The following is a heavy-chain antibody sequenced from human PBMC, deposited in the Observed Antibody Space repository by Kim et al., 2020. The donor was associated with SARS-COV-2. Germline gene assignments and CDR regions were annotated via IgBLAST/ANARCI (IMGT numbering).Heavy chain of an antibody. CDR3: ARATIYYGMDV. D-gene: IGHD1-26*01. Sequence: GYAKKVQGRVTMTRSTSISTAYMELSSLRSEETAVYYCARATIYYGMDVWGQGTTVTISS. V-gene: IGHV1-8*01. J-gene: IGHJ6*02.